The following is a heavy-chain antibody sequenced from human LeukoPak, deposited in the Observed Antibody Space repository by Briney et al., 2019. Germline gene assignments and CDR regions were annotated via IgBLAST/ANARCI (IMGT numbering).Heavy chain of an antibody. CDR3: AKFAYYYDSSGYEV. CDR2: IWYDGSNK. Sequence: GGSLRLSCAASGFTFSSYGMHWVRQALGKGLEWVAVIWYDGSNKYYADSVKGRFTIFRDNSKNTLYLQMNSLRAEDTAVYYCAKFAYYYDSSGYEVWGQGTLVTVSS. J-gene: IGHJ4*02. V-gene: IGHV3-33*06. D-gene: IGHD3-22*01. CDR1: GFTFSSYG.